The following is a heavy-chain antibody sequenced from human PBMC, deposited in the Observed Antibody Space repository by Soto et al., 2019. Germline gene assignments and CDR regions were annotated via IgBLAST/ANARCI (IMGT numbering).Heavy chain of an antibody. CDR3: AREGVGMATP. D-gene: IGHD2-21*01. CDR2: IIPILGIA. V-gene: IGHV1-69*08. Sequence: QVQLVQSGAEVKKPGSSVKVSCKASGGTFSSYTISWVRQAPGQGLGWMGRIIPILGIANYAQKFQGRVTITADKSTSTAYMELSSLRSEDTAVYYCAREGVGMATPWVQGTLVTVSS. J-gene: IGHJ5*02. CDR1: GGTFSSYT.